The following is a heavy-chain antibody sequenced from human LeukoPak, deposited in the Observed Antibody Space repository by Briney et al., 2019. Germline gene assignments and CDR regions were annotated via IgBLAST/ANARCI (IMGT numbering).Heavy chain of an antibody. CDR2: INHSGST. CDR3: ASFMTNRDWFDP. Sequence: SETLSLTCAVYGGSFSGYYWSWIRQPPGKGLEWIGEINHSGSTNYNPSLKSRVTISVDTSKNQFSLKLSSVTAADTAVCYCASFMTNRDWFDPWGQGTLVTVSS. CDR1: GGSFSGYY. V-gene: IGHV4-34*01. J-gene: IGHJ5*02.